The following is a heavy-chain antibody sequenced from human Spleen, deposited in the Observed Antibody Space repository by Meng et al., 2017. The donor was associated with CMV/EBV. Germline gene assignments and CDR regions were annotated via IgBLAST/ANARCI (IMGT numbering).Heavy chain of an antibody. Sequence: SETLSLTCTVSNGSISDHYWSWIRQPPGKGLEWIGYIYYSGSTNYNPSLESRVTISVDTSKKQFSLNLISVTAADTAVYYCARLLTTIFGVATYFDYWGQGTLVTVSS. D-gene: IGHD3-3*01. CDR1: NGSISDHY. J-gene: IGHJ4*02. CDR2: IYYSGST. V-gene: IGHV4-59*11. CDR3: ARLLTTIFGVATYFDY.